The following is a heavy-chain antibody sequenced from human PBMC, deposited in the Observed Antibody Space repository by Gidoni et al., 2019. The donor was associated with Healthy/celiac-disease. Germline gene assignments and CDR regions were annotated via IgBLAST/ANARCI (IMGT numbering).Heavy chain of an antibody. CDR1: GFTFSSYA. D-gene: IGHD1-26*01. CDR3: AKVEWLYYSGSYYIDY. V-gene: IGHV3-23*04. CDR2: ISGSGGNT. J-gene: IGHJ4*02. Sequence: EVQLVESGGGLVQPGGSLRLSCAASGFTFSSYAMSWVRQAPGKGLEWVSAISGSGGNTYYADSVKGRFTISRDNSKNTLYLQMNSLRAEDTAVYYCAKVEWLYYSGSYYIDYWGQGTLVTVSS.